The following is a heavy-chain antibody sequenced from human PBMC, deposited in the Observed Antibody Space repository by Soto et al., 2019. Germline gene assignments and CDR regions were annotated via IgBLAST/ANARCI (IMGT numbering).Heavy chain of an antibody. D-gene: IGHD2-2*01. CDR2: IIPISDTT. Sequence: QVQLVQSGAEVKKPGSSVKVSCKASGGTFSSYAISWVRQAPGQGLEWMGGIIPISDTTNYAQKFQGRVTSTADESTSTAYMELSSRRSEDTAVYDGARSQGSSTSLEIYYYYYYGMDVWGQGTTVTVSS. CDR1: GGTFSSYA. CDR3: ARSQGSSTSLEIYYYYYYGMDV. J-gene: IGHJ6*02. V-gene: IGHV1-69*01.